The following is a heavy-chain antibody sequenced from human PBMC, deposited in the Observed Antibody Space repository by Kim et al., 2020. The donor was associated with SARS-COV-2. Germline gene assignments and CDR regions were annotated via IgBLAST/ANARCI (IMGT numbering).Heavy chain of an antibody. Sequence: GGSLRLSCAASGFNFDDYAMQWVRQAPGKGLEWVSGISWNSGTIVYADSVKGRFNISRDNAKKSLYLQMNSLRVEDTALYYCAKVGPGPTFGSFDIWGQGTMVTVSS. CDR1: GFNFDDYA. CDR2: ISWNSGTI. V-gene: IGHV3-9*01. D-gene: IGHD3-16*01. CDR3: AKVGPGPTFGSFDI. J-gene: IGHJ3*02.